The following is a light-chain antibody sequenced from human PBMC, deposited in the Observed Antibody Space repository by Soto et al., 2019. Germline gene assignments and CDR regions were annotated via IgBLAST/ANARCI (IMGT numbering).Light chain of an antibody. CDR1: QSVSSSY. CDR2: DAS. CDR3: QQYGSSGT. Sequence: EIVLTQSPGTLSLSPGERATLSCRASQSVSSSYLAWYQQKPGQAPRLLIYDASNRVTGIPARFRGSGSGTDFTLTISRLEPEDFAVYYCQQYGSSGTFGQGTKVDIK. V-gene: IGKV3-20*01. J-gene: IGKJ1*01.